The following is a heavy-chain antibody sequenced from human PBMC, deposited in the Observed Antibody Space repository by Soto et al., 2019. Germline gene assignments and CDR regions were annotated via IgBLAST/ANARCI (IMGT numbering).Heavy chain of an antibody. CDR3: ARERGDCYSYGMYYFAY. D-gene: IGHD2-21*01. CDR2: IYSDGTT. CDR1: GFTVSGNY. J-gene: IGHJ4*02. V-gene: IGHV3-53*01. Sequence: EIQLVESGGGLIQPGGSLRLSCAASGFTVSGNYMSWVRQAPGKGLEWVSVIYSDGTTDYADSVQGRFIISRDNSKNTLYLNMNSLRAEDTAVYYCARERGDCYSYGMYYFAYWGQGTLVTVSS.